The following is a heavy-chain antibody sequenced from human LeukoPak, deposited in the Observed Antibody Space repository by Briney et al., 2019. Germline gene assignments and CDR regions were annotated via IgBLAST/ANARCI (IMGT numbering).Heavy chain of an antibody. CDR2: INPSGGST. J-gene: IGHJ4*02. D-gene: IGHD3-22*01. CDR1: GYTFTGYY. CDR3: ARDRISENSSGYYYGDFDY. Sequence: ASVKVSCKASGYTFTGYYMHWVRQAPGQGLEWMGIINPSGGSTSYAQKFQGRVTMTRDTSTSTVCMELSSLRSEDTAVYYCARDRISENSSGYYYGDFDYWGQGTLVTVSS. V-gene: IGHV1-46*01.